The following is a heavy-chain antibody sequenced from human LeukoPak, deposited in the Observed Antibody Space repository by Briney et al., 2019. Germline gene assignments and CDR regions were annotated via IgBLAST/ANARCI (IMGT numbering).Heavy chain of an antibody. CDR2: ISWNGGSI. J-gene: IGHJ4*02. V-gene: IGHV3-9*01. CDR3: AKDIAPPSSGTSDY. Sequence: GRSLRLSCTASGFTFDDYAMHWVRQAPGKGLEWVSSISWNGGSIGYADSVKGRFTISRDDAKNSLYLQMNSLRPEDTALYYCAKDIAPPSSGTSDYWGQGTLVTVSS. D-gene: IGHD6-19*01. CDR1: GFTFDDYA.